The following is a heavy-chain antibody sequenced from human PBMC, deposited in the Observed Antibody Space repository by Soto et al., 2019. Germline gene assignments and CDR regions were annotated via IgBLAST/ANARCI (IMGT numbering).Heavy chain of an antibody. D-gene: IGHD3-10*01. CDR2: ISYDGSNK. Sequence: GGSLRLSCAASGFTFSSYAMHWVRQAPGKGLEWVAVISYDGSNKYYADSVKGRFTISRDNSKNTLYLQMNSLRAGDTAVYYCLVRGGGYWGQGTLVTVSS. V-gene: IGHV3-30-3*01. J-gene: IGHJ4*02. CDR1: GFTFSSYA. CDR3: LVRGGGY.